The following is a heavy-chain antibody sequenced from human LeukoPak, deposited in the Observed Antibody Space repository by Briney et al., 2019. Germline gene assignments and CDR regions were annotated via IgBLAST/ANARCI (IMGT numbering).Heavy chain of an antibody. J-gene: IGHJ4*02. CDR1: GFTFSSYS. D-gene: IGHD6-13*01. Sequence: GGSLRLSCAASGFTFSSYSMNWVRQAPGQGLEWVSSISSSSSYIYYADSVKGRFTISRDNAKNTLYLQMNSLRAEDTAVYYCARDLAAAGHYWGQGTLVTVSS. CDR3: ARDLAAAGHY. V-gene: IGHV3-21*01. CDR2: ISSSSSYI.